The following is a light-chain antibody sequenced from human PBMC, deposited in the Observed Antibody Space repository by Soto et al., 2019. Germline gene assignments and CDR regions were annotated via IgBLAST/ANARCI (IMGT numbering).Light chain of an antibody. CDR3: QPYNSIRYT. V-gene: IGKV1-5*03. J-gene: IGKJ2*01. CDR2: KAS. Sequence: DIQMTQSPYTLSASVGDRVTITCRASQSISSWLAWYQQKPGKAPKLLIYKASSLESGVPSRFSGSGSGTEFTLTISSLQPDDFATYYCQPYNSIRYTFGQGTKLEIK. CDR1: QSISSW.